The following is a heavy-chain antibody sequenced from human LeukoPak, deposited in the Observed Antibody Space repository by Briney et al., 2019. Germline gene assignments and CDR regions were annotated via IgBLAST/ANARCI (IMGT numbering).Heavy chain of an antibody. V-gene: IGHV4-34*01. CDR2: INHSGST. Sequence: SETLSPTCAVYGGSFSGYYWSWIRQPPGKGLEWTGEINHSGSTNYNPSLKSRVTISVDTSKNQFSLKLSSVTAADTAVYYCARPRAAGYYYYGMDVWGQGTTVTVSS. CDR1: GGSFSGYY. D-gene: IGHD6-13*01. CDR3: ARPRAAGYYYYGMDV. J-gene: IGHJ6*02.